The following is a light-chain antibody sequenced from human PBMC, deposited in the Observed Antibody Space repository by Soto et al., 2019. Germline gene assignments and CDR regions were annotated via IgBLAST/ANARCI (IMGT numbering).Light chain of an antibody. V-gene: IGLV2-14*01. CDR2: EVN. CDR1: SSDIGAYNF. J-gene: IGLJ2*01. CDR3: SSYTGSGTLVV. Sequence: QSALTQPASVSGSPGQSITISCAGTSSDIGAYNFVSWYQHRPGKAPRLLIFEVNSRPAGLSNRFSGSKSGNTASLTISGLQAEDVGDYYCSSYTGSGTLVVFGGGTQLTGL.